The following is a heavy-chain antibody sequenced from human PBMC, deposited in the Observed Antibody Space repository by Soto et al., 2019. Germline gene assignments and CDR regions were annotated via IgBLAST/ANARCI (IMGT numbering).Heavy chain of an antibody. V-gene: IGHV4-59*01. CDR1: GGSIDNKY. J-gene: IGHJ4*02. CDR3: ARGVGSTTFCDY. Sequence: SETLSLTCTVSGGSIDNKYWNWFRQPPGRGLEWVASFSNTGRTGYNASLKSRVTMSVDTSKNQLALELRSVTAADTAVYYCARGVGSTTFCDYWGQGTLVTVSS. D-gene: IGHD1-26*01. CDR2: FSNTGRT.